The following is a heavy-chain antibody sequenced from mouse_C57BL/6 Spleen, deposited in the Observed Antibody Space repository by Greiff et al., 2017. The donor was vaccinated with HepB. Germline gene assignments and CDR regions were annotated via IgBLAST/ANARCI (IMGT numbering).Heavy chain of an antibody. D-gene: IGHD2-14*01. CDR3: ARSEEYDRGDYFDY. CDR2: IDPSDSYT. V-gene: IGHV1-69*01. Sequence: VQLQQPGAELVMPGASVKLSCKASGYTFTSYWMHWVKQRPGQGLEWIGEIDPSDSYTNYNQKFKGKSTLTVDKSSSTAYMQLSSLTSEDSAVYYCARSEEYDRGDYFDYWGQGTTLTVSS. J-gene: IGHJ2*01. CDR1: GYTFTSYW.